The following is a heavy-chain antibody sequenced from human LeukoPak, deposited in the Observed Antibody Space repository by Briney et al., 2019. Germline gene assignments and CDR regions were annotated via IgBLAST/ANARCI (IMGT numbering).Heavy chain of an antibody. CDR2: IHHSGSI. J-gene: IGHJ4*02. V-gene: IGHV4-4*02. CDR1: GVSISSNLW. Sequence: PSGTLSLTCAVSGVSISSNLWWTWVRQPPGKGLEWIAEIHHSGSINYNPSLKSRVTISVDKAKNQFSLNLSSVTAADTAVYYCARPKGYFDYWGQGTLVTVSS. CDR3: ARPKGYFDY.